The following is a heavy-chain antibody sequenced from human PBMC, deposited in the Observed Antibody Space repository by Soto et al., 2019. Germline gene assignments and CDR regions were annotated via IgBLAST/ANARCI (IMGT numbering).Heavy chain of an antibody. V-gene: IGHV3-23*01. Sequence: PGGSLRLSCAASGFAFSSYAMSWVRQAPGKGLEWVSAISGSGGSTYYADSVKGRFTISRDNSKNTLYLQMNSLRAEDTAVYYCAKDPQSNWNDVYNWFDPWGQGTLVTVSS. CDR1: GFAFSSYA. CDR2: ISGSGGST. CDR3: AKDPQSNWNDVYNWFDP. J-gene: IGHJ5*02. D-gene: IGHD1-1*01.